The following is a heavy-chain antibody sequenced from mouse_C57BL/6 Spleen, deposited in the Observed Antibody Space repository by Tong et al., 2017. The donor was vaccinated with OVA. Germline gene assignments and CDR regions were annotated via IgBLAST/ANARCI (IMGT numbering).Heavy chain of an antibody. CDR1: GYTFTDYY. CDR2: IYPGSGNT. Sequence: VQLQESGPELVKPGASVKISCKASGYTFTDYYINWVKQRPGQGLEWIGWIYPGSGNTKYNEKFKGKATLTVDTSSSTAYMQLSSLTSDDTAVYYCTKAAQALSDMAYWGQGTSVTVSS. V-gene: IGHV1-84*02. D-gene: IGHD3-2*02. J-gene: IGHJ4*01. CDR3: TKAAQALSDMAY.